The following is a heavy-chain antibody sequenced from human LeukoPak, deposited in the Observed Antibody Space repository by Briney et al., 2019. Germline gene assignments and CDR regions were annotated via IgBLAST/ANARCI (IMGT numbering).Heavy chain of an antibody. CDR2: INHSGST. J-gene: IGHJ5*02. Sequence: ETLSLTCAVYGGSFSGYYWSWIRQPPGKGLEWIGEINHSGSTNYNPSLKSRVTISVDTSKNQFSLKLSSVTAADTAVYYCARGSSYSSWFDPWGQGTLVTVSS. D-gene: IGHD4-11*01. CDR3: ARGSSYSSWFDP. CDR1: GGSFSGYY. V-gene: IGHV4-34*01.